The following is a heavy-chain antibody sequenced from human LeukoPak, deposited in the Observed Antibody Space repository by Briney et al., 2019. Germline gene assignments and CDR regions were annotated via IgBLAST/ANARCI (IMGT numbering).Heavy chain of an antibody. V-gene: IGHV4-39*02. J-gene: IGHJ5*02. D-gene: IGHD3-3*01. CDR2: IYYTGST. Sequence: SETLSLTCTVSGGSISSSSYYWGWVRQPPGKGLEWIGSIYYTGSTYYSPSLKSRVTISVDTSMNQFSLKLSSVTAADTAVYYCAREGYYDFWSGYPPTWFDPWGQGTLVTVSS. CDR1: GGSISSSSYY. CDR3: AREGYYDFWSGYPPTWFDP.